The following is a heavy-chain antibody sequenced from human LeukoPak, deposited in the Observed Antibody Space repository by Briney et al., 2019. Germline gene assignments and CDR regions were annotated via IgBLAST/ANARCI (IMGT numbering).Heavy chain of an antibody. Sequence: GASVKVSCKASGYTFTSYGISWVRQAPGQGLEWMGWIGAQSGNTNYAQKFQGRLTMTTDTSTNTAYMELRSLTPGDTAMYYCARGLGYCTGTACYSVPFDMWGQGTTVTVSS. CDR1: GYTFTSYG. J-gene: IGHJ3*02. D-gene: IGHD2-8*02. CDR3: ARGLGYCTGTACYSVPFDM. CDR2: IGAQSGNT. V-gene: IGHV1-18*01.